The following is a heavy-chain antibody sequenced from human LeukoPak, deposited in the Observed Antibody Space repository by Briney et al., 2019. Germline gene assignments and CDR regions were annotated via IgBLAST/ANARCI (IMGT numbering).Heavy chain of an antibody. J-gene: IGHJ6*03. Sequence: PSETLSLTCTVSGGSISSSSWSWIRQPPGKGLEWIGYISNSGSTNYNPSLKSRLTISVDMSKNQIPLDLTSVTAGDTAVYYCARAQYDGFSSGYSGGYYYMDVWGKGTTVSVSS. CDR3: ARAQYDGFSSGYSGGYYYMDV. V-gene: IGHV4-59*01. CDR2: ISNSGST. CDR1: GGSISSSS. D-gene: IGHD3-3*01.